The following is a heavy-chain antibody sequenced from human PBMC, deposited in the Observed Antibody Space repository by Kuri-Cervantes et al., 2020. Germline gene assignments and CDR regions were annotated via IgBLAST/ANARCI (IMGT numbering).Heavy chain of an antibody. CDR2: ISSSSGYI. CDR3: TRDHPEASLIFGY. CDR1: GFTFSSYS. D-gene: IGHD2-8*01. V-gene: IGHV3-21*01. Sequence: GESLKISCAASGFTFSSYSMNWVPQAPGKGLEWVSSISSSSGYIYDADSVKGRFTIPRDNAKNSLYLQMNSLGAEDTAVYYCTRDHPEASLIFGYWGQGALVTVS. J-gene: IGHJ4*02.